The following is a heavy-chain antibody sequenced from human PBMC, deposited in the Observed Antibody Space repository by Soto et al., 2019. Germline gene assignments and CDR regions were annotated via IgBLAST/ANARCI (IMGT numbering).Heavy chain of an antibody. J-gene: IGHJ6*02. CDR3: ARVRSTAVTRTAGFYYYYGMDV. Sequence: ASVKVSCKASGYTFTSYAMHWVRQAPGQRLEWMGWINAGNGNTKYSQKFQGRVTITRDTSASTAYMELSSMRSEDTAVYYCARVRSTAVTRTAGFYYYYGMDVWGQGPTVTVSS. D-gene: IGHD4-17*01. V-gene: IGHV1-3*01. CDR2: INAGNGNT. CDR1: GYTFTSYA.